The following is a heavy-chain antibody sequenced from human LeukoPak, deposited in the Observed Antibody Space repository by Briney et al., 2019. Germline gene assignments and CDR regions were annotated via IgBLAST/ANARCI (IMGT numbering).Heavy chain of an antibody. CDR1: GYTFTGYY. Sequence: GASVKVSFTSSGYTFTGYYMHWVRQAPGQGLEWMGWINPDSGDTNYAPNFQGRVTMTRDPSISTGYMELSRLTSEDTAVYFCAVFRTTDDYWGQGTLVTVSS. CDR2: INPDSGDT. D-gene: IGHD1-14*01. V-gene: IGHV1-2*02. J-gene: IGHJ4*02. CDR3: AVFRTTDDY.